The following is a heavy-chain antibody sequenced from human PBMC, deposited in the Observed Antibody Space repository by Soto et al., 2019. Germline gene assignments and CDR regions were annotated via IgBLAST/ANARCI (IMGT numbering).Heavy chain of an antibody. Sequence: QVQLQESGPGLVKPSQTLSLTCTVSGGSISSGGYYWSWIRQHPGKGLEWIGYIYYSGSTYYNPSLKSRVTISVDTSKNQFSLKLSSVTAADTAVYYCARNMITFGGVIVQFDYWGQGTLVTVSS. CDR2: IYYSGST. J-gene: IGHJ4*02. CDR1: GGSISSGGYY. CDR3: ARNMITFGGVIVQFDY. V-gene: IGHV4-31*03. D-gene: IGHD3-16*02.